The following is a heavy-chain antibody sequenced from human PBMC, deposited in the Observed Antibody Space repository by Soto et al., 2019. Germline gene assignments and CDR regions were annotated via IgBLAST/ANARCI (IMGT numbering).Heavy chain of an antibody. J-gene: IGHJ5*02. D-gene: IGHD3-10*01. CDR3: ARDLELITMVRGVSRWFDP. Sequence: GGSLRLSCAASGFTFSSYSMNWVRQAPGKGLEWVSYISSSSSTIYYADSVKGRFTISRDNAKNSLYLQMNSLRAEDTAVYYCARDLELITMVRGVSRWFDPWGQGTLVTVSS. CDR2: ISSSSSTI. V-gene: IGHV3-48*01. CDR1: GFTFSSYS.